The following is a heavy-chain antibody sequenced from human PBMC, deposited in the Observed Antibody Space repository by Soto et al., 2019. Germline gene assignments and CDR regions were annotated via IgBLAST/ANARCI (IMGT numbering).Heavy chain of an antibody. CDR3: ARAYIPMTTVTTSPRPYGMDV. J-gene: IGHJ6*02. Sequence: LSLTCAVYGGSFSGYYWSWIRQPPGKGLEWIGEINHSGSTNYNPSLKSRVTISVDTSKNQFSLKLSSVTAADTAVYYCARAYIPMTTVTTSPRPYGMDVWGQGTTVTVSS. CDR1: GGSFSGYY. V-gene: IGHV4-34*01. D-gene: IGHD4-4*01. CDR2: INHSGST.